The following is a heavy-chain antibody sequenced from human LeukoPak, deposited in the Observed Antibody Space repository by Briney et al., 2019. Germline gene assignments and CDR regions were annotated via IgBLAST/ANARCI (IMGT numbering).Heavy chain of an antibody. Sequence: GGSLRLSCAASGITFSSYGMHWVHQAPGKGLEWVAFIRYDGSNKYYADSVKGRFTISRDNSKNTLYLQMNSLRAEDTALYYCANTSPTVTSLFDYWGQGTLVTVSS. CDR3: ANTSPTVTSLFDY. J-gene: IGHJ4*02. CDR1: GITFSSYG. CDR2: IRYDGSNK. D-gene: IGHD4-17*01. V-gene: IGHV3-30*02.